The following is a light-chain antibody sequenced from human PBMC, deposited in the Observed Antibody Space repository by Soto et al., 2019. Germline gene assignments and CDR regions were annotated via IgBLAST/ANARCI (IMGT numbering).Light chain of an antibody. Sequence: EIVMTQSPATLSVSPGGRATLSCRASQSVSSNLAWYQQKPGQAPRLVLFGASSRATGIPARFSGSGSGTEFNLTISSLQSEGFAVYFCQQYDDWLRLTFGGGTKVDI. CDR2: GAS. CDR1: QSVSSN. J-gene: IGKJ4*01. CDR3: QQYDDWLRLT. V-gene: IGKV3D-15*01.